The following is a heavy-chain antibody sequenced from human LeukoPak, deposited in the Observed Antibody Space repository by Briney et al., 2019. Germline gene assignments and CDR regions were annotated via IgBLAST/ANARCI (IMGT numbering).Heavy chain of an antibody. D-gene: IGHD2-2*01. CDR2: IYPGDSGT. Sequence: ASVKVSCKGSGYSFTSYWIGWVRQMPGEGLEWMGIIYPGDSGTRYSPSFQGQVTISADKSISTAYLQWSSLKASDTAMYYCARRDCSSTSCQGFDPWGQGTLVTVSS. CDR1: GYSFTSYW. V-gene: IGHV5-51*01. J-gene: IGHJ5*02. CDR3: ARRDCSSTSCQGFDP.